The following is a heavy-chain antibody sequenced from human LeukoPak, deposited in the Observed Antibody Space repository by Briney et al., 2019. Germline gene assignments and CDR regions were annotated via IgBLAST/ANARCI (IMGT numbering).Heavy chain of an antibody. V-gene: IGHV4-59*01. J-gene: IGHJ4*02. CDR1: GGSINTYY. Sequence: SETLSLTCTFSGGSINTYYWSWIPQPPGKGLEWIAYIYNRGSTNYNPSLESRASISVDTSKNQFSLKLRSVTAADAAVYYCARPSRDGYRYTFDYWGQGTLVTVSS. D-gene: IGHD5-24*01. CDR3: ARPSRDGYRYTFDY. CDR2: IYNRGST.